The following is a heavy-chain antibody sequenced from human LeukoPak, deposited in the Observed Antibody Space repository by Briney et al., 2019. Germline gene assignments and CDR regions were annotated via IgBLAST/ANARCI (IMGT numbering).Heavy chain of an antibody. CDR2: ISYDGSNK. J-gene: IGHJ4*02. D-gene: IGHD2-2*01. V-gene: IGHV3-30*03. CDR3: ARTAHPVRNYFDY. CDR1: GFTFSSYG. Sequence: GGSLRLSCAASGFTFSSYGMHWVRQAPGKGLEWVAVISYDGSNKYYADSVKGRFTISRDNAKNSLYLQMNSLRAEDTAVYYCARTAHPVRNYFDYWGQGTLVTVSS.